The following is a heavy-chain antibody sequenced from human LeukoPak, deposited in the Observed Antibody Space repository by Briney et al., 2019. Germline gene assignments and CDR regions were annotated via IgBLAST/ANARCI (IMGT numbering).Heavy chain of an antibody. CDR1: GFTFDNFA. Sequence: GGSLRLSCTASGFTFDNFAVSWVRQAPGKGPEWVSAIGSGGESTYYADSVKGRFTISRDNSGNTLFLQMNSLRAEDTAVYYCAKGSTGWPYYFDSWGQGNLVSVSS. D-gene: IGHD6-19*01. V-gene: IGHV3-23*01. CDR3: AKGSTGWPYYFDS. CDR2: IGSGGEST. J-gene: IGHJ4*02.